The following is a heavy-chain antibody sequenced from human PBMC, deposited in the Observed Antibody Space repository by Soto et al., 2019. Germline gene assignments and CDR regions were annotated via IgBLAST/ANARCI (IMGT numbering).Heavy chain of an antibody. CDR3: AKRGVDTFGLSY. Sequence: EVQLVESWGGLVQPGGSLGLSCPALGFSCSTFWLHWVLQAPGEGLVWVSRINTDGSSPSYADAVKGRFTISRDNAKNTLYLQMNSLRVEDTAMYYCAKRGVDTFGLSYWGQGTLVTVSS. CDR1: GFSCSTFW. V-gene: IGHV3-74*01. J-gene: IGHJ4*02. D-gene: IGHD3-10*01. CDR2: INTDGSSP.